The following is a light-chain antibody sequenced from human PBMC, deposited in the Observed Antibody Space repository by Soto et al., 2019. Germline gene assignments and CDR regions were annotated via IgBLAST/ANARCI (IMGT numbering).Light chain of an antibody. Sequence: EIVLTQSPATLSLSPGERATLSCRASQSVRSDLAWYPQKPGQAPRLRIYDASNRATGIPARFSGSGSGTEFTLPISSLEPEEFAVDDCQPRSNWWTFGQGTKVDIK. CDR2: DAS. J-gene: IGKJ1*01. V-gene: IGKV3-11*01. CDR1: QSVRSD. CDR3: QPRSNWWT.